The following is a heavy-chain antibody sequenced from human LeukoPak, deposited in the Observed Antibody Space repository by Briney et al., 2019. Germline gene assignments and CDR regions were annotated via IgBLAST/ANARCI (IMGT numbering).Heavy chain of an antibody. J-gene: IGHJ4*02. CDR1: GFTFSSYG. Sequence: GGSLRLSCAASGFTFSSYGMHWVRQAPGKGLEWVAVISYDGSNKYYADSVKGRFTISRDNSKNTLYLQMTSLRAEDTAVYYCAKGKQYSSSWYVLDYWGQGTLVTVSS. CDR2: ISYDGSNK. D-gene: IGHD6-13*01. V-gene: IGHV3-30*18. CDR3: AKGKQYSSSWYVLDY.